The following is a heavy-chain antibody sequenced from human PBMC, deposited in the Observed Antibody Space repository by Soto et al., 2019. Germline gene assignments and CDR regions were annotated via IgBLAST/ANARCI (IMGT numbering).Heavy chain of an antibody. D-gene: IGHD3-10*01. Sequence: EVQLVESGGGVVQPGGSLRLSCAASGFTFIGYWMHWVRQGPGKGLVWVARINNDGIDTTYADSVKGRFTISRDNTRNMVDLEMTSLRADDTAVYYCARDGSMVRERGFDPWGQGALVTVSS. CDR2: INNDGIDT. CDR1: GFTFIGYW. V-gene: IGHV3-74*03. CDR3: ARDGSMVRERGFDP. J-gene: IGHJ5*02.